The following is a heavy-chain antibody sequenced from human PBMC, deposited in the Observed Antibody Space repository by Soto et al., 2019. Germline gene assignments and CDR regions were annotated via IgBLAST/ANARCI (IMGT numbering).Heavy chain of an antibody. CDR2: ISSSSSYI. J-gene: IGHJ5*02. D-gene: IGHD6-13*01. CDR3: ARALFPSGQLALNWFDP. V-gene: IGHV3-11*06. CDR1: GFTFSDYY. Sequence: GGSLRLSCAASGFTFSDYYMSWIRQAPGKGLEWVSSISSSSSYIYYADSVKGRFTISRDNAKNSLYLQMNSLRAEDTAVYYCARALFPSGQLALNWFDPWGQGTLVTVSS.